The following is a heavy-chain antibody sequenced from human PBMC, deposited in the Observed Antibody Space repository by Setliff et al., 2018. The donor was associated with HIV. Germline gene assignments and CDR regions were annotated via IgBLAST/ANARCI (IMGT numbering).Heavy chain of an antibody. Sequence: SETLSLTCAFNGGSFSGYYWMWIRQSPGEGLEWIGEINHSGNTNYNPSLKSRVTMSGNTSKNQFSLNLTSVTAADTAVYFCSRGLGRGSGTYYNPPGYWGPGTLVTVSS. D-gene: IGHD3-10*01. CDR1: GGSFSGYY. CDR2: INHSGNT. J-gene: IGHJ4*02. CDR3: SRGLGRGSGTYYNPPGY. V-gene: IGHV4-34*01.